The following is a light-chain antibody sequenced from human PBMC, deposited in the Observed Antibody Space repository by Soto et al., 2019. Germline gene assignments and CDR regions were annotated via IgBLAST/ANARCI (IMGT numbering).Light chain of an antibody. CDR1: RSVSSY. V-gene: IGKV3-11*01. CDR2: DAS. CDR3: QQRSNWQIT. J-gene: IGKJ5*01. Sequence: EIVLTQSPATLSLSPGESATLSCRATRSVSSYLAWYQQKPGQAPRLLIYDASSRPTDIPARFSGSGSGTDFTLTISSLEPEDFALYYCQQRSNWQITFGQGTRLEIK.